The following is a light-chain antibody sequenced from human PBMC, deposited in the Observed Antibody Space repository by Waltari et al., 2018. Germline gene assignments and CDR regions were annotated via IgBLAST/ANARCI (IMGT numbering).Light chain of an antibody. J-gene: IGKJ1*01. CDR2: KVS. CDR1: QSLGSSDGHAY. CDR3: MQATHWPWT. V-gene: IGKV2-30*01. Sequence: DVVMTLSPISLSVTLGQPASISCRSSQSLGSSDGHAYLSWFHQRPGQSPRRLFYKVSDRDSGVPDRFSGSGSDTDFTLKISRVEAEDVGLYYCMQATHWPWTFGQGTKVEVK.